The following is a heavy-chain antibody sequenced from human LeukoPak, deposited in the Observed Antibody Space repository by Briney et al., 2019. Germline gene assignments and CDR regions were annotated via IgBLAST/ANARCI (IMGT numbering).Heavy chain of an antibody. J-gene: IGHJ4*02. CDR3: ASGGSGSYFY. CDR1: GGSISSSSYY. V-gene: IGHV4-39*07. D-gene: IGHD3-10*01. CDR2: IYYSGST. Sequence: SETLSLTCTVSGGSISSSSYYWGWIRQPPGKGLEWIGSIYYSGSTYYNPSLKSRVTISVDTSKNQFSLKLSSVTAADTAVYYCASGGSGSYFYWGQGTLVTVSS.